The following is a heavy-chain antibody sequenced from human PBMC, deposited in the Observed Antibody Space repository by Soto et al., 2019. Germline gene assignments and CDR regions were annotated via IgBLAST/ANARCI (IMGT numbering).Heavy chain of an antibody. CDR1: GYTFTSYG. Sequence: QVQLVQSGAEVKKPGASVKVSCKASGYTFTSYGISRVRQAPGQGLEWMGWISAYNGNTNSAQKLQGSVTMTTDTSTSTPYLALRRLRSYPTAASYLARRRSPADYLGAGTL. V-gene: IGHV1-18*01. CDR2: ISAYNGNT. J-gene: IGHJ4*01. D-gene: IGHD3-10*01. CDR3: ARRRSPADY.